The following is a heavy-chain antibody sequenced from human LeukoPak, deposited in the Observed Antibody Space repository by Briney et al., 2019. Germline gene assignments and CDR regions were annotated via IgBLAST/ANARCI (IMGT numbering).Heavy chain of an antibody. J-gene: IGHJ3*02. CDR1: GFTFSSYW. Sequence: PPGGSLRLSCAASGFTFSSYWMSWVRQAPGKGLEWVANIKQDGSEKYYVDSVKGRFTISRDNAKNSLYLQMNSLRAEDTAVYYCARTYDFGRGPPGDAFDNWGPGTWVIVSS. V-gene: IGHV3-7*01. CDR3: ARTYDFGRGPPGDAFDN. D-gene: IGHD3-3*01. CDR2: IKQDGSEK.